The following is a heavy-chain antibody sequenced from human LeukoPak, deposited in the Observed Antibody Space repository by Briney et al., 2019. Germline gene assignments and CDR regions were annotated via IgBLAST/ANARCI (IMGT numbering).Heavy chain of an antibody. CDR1: GYSFTSYW. CDR2: IYPDDSDT. CDR3: ARLAFCTNAVCFSNYYYSMDV. D-gene: IGHD2-8*01. Sequence: GESLKISCKGSGYSFTSYWIGWVRQMPGKGLEWMGIIYPDDSDTKYSPSFQGQVTISADKSISTAYLQWSSLKASNTAMYYCARLAFCTNAVCFSNYYYSMDVWGRGTTVTVSS. J-gene: IGHJ6*03. V-gene: IGHV5-51*01.